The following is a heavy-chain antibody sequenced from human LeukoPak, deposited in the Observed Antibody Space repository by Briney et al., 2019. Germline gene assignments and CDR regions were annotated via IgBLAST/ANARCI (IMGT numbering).Heavy chain of an antibody. V-gene: IGHV3-7*01. CDR2: IKQGGSEK. D-gene: IGHD4-11*01. J-gene: IGHJ3*02. CDR3: ARSSNGAFDI. Sequence: GGSPRLXCAASGFTFSNFWMNWVRQAPGKELEWVANIKQGGSEKYYVDSVKGRFTISRDNAKNSLYLQMNSLRAEDTAVYYCARSSNGAFDIWGQGTMVTVSS. CDR1: GFTFSNFW.